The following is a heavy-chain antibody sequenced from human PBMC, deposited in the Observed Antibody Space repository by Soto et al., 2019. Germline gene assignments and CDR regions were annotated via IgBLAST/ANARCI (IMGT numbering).Heavy chain of an antibody. J-gene: IGHJ6*03. CDR1: GYTFTSYD. D-gene: IGHD5-18*01. Sequence: ASVQGAWKGSGYTFTSYDINWVRRAPGQGLEWMGSMNPNSGNTGYAQKFQGRVTMTRNTSISTAYMELSSLRSEDTAVYYCARGTSWIQLWLNYYYYMDVWGKGTTVTVSS. CDR2: MNPNSGNT. CDR3: ARGTSWIQLWLNYYYYMDV. V-gene: IGHV1-8*01.